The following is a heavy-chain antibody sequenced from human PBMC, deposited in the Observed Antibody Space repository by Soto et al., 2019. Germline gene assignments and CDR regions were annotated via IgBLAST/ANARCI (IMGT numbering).Heavy chain of an antibody. CDR2: LSGSGGRT. D-gene: IGHD3-16*02. CDR3: TIVANDY. V-gene: IGHV3-23*01. J-gene: IGHJ4*02. Sequence: GGSLRLSCTASGFSFSSYAMSWVRQAPGKGLEWVSSLSGSGGRTHYAESVKGRFTISRDNSKNTVDLQMNSLRVDDTAVYYCTIVANDYWGQGTLVTVSS. CDR1: GFSFSSYA.